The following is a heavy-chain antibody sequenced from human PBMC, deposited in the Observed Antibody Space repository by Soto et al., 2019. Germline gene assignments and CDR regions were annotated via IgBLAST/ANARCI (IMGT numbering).Heavy chain of an antibody. CDR1: GYTFTDYF. Sequence: QVQLVQSGAEVRKPGASVKVACKASGYTFTDYFMHWVRQAPGQGLEGMGWINPKTGVTNHAQKFQGRVTMTKDTSIGTAYMDLSRLRSDDTSVYYCERDLRSGYDTHFDYWGQGTLVTVSS. CDR2: INPKTGVT. V-gene: IGHV1-2*02. CDR3: ERDLRSGYDTHFDY. J-gene: IGHJ4*02. D-gene: IGHD5-12*01.